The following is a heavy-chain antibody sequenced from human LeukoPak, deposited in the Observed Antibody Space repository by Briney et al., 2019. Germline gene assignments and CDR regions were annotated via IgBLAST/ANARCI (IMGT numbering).Heavy chain of an antibody. CDR1: GGSISSYY. V-gene: IGHV4-4*07. CDR3: ARGHYYGSGSYGYFDY. Sequence: SETLSLTCTVSGGSISSYYWSWIRQPAGKGLEWIGRIYTSGSTNYNPSLKSRATMSVDTSKNQFSLKLSSVTAADTAVYYCARGHYYGSGSYGYFDYWGQGTLVTVSS. D-gene: IGHD3-10*01. J-gene: IGHJ4*02. CDR2: IYTSGST.